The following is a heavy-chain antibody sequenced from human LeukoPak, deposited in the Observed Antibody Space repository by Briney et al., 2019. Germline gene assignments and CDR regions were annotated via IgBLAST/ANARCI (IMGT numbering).Heavy chain of an antibody. CDR1: GFTFSDHY. V-gene: IGHV3-72*01. J-gene: IGHJ4*02. Sequence: PGGSLRLSCAASGFTFSDHYIDWVRQAPGKGLEWVGRSRNKGFIYTTAYAASVKGRFTISRDDSKNSVHLQMNGLKIEDTAVYYCDTHSYNEDYWGQGTLVTVSS. D-gene: IGHD3-10*01. CDR2: SRNKGFIYTT. CDR3: DTHSYNEDY.